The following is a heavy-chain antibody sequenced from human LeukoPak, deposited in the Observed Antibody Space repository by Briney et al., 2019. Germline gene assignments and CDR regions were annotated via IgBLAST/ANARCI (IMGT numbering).Heavy chain of an antibody. J-gene: IGHJ5*02. D-gene: IGHD1-26*01. CDR3: ARDRLSGSENWFDP. CDR2: ISRDGSNK. CDR1: GFTFSSYA. Sequence: PGGSLRLSCSASGFTFSSYAMHWVRQAPGKGLEWVAVISRDGSNKNYADSVKGRFTISRDNSKNTLYLQMSSLRAEDTSVYCCARDRLSGSENWFDPWGQGTLVTVSS. V-gene: IGHV3-30*15.